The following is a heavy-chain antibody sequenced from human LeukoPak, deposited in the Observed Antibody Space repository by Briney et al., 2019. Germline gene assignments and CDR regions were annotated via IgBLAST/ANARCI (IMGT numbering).Heavy chain of an antibody. CDR1: GLTFRTYW. CDR2: IWYDGSNK. V-gene: IGHV3-33*08. Sequence: GGSLRLSCAASGLTFRTYWMNWVRQAPGKGLEWVAVIWYDGSNKYYADSVKGRFTISRDNSKNTLYLQMNSLRAEDTAVYYCARGSVVVPAATFDYWGQGTLVTVSS. D-gene: IGHD2-2*01. CDR3: ARGSVVVPAATFDY. J-gene: IGHJ4*02.